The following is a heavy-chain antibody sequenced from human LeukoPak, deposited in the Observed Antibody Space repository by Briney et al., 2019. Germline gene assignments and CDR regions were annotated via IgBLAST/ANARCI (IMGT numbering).Heavy chain of an antibody. CDR3: ARGGKTGTNEPYFDY. D-gene: IGHD1-1*01. CDR1: GFTFSSYD. V-gene: IGHV3-13*01. Sequence: GGSLRLSCAASGFTFSSYDMHWVRQAPGKGLEWVSAIGTAGDTYYPGSVKGRFTISRENAKNSLYLQMNSLRAGDTAVYYCARGGKTGTNEPYFDYWGQGTLVTVSS. J-gene: IGHJ4*02. CDR2: IGTAGDT.